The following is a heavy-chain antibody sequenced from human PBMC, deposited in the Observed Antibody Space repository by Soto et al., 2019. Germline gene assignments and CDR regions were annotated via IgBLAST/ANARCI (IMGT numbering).Heavy chain of an antibody. Sequence: PGGSLRLSCVASGFTISNYWMHWVRQAPGKGLVWVSRINPDGSATNYADSVKGRFTISRDNAKNTLYLQMNSLRAEDTAVFYCGRGGSDSPMAPGYWGQGTLVTVSS. D-gene: IGHD5-18*01. CDR2: INPDGSAT. CDR1: GFTISNYW. V-gene: IGHV3-74*01. CDR3: GRGGSDSPMAPGY. J-gene: IGHJ4*02.